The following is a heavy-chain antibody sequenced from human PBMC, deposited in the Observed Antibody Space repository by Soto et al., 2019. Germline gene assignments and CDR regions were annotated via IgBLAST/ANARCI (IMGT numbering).Heavy chain of an antibody. Sequence: SETLSLTCTVSGGSISSYYWSWIRQPPGKGLEWIGYIYYSGSTNYNPSLRSRVTISVDTSKNQFSLKLSSVTAADTAVYYCARLTGYRNWFDPWGQGTLVTSPQ. CDR3: ARLTGYRNWFDP. V-gene: IGHV4-59*01. CDR2: IYYSGST. CDR1: GGSISSYY. J-gene: IGHJ5*02. D-gene: IGHD3-9*01.